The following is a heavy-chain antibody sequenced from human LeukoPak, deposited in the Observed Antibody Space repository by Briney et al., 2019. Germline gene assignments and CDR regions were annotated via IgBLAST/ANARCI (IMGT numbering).Heavy chain of an antibody. V-gene: IGHV4-59*08. CDR2: INYIRTT. CDR3: ARSYSSSDHYYYYGMDV. J-gene: IGHJ6*02. D-gene: IGHD6-13*01. CDR1: GGSISSYY. Sequence: SETLSLTCTVSGGSISSYYWNWIRQPPGKGLEWIGYINYIRTTDYNPSLKSRVTISLDTSENRFSLKLSSVTAADTAMYYCARSYSSSDHYYYYGMDVWGQGTTVTVSS.